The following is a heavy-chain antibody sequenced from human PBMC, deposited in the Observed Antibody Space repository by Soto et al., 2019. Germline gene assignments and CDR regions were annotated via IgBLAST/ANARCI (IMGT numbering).Heavy chain of an antibody. CDR2: IRWNSGSI. V-gene: IGHV3-9*01. CDR1: GFTFDDCA. Sequence: EVQLVESGGGLVQPGRSLRLSCSASGFTFDDCAMHWVRQAPGKGLEWVSGIRWNSGSISYADSVKGRFTISRDNAKNSLYLQMNSLRAEDTALYYCAKERYGSGSYYYYYCMDVWGPGTTVTVSS. CDR3: AKERYGSGSYYYYYCMDV. J-gene: IGHJ6*02. D-gene: IGHD3-10*01.